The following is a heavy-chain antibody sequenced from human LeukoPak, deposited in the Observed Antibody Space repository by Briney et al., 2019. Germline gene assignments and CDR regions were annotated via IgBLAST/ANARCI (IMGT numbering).Heavy chain of an antibody. J-gene: IGHJ5*02. CDR3: ASLVVVAARNWFDP. CDR2: ISSSSSTI. Sequence: GGSLRLSCAASGYPFSRYSMNWVRQAPGKGLEWVSYISSSSSTIYYADSVKGRFTISRDNAKHSLYLQMNSLRAEDTAVYYCASLVVVAARNWFDPWGQGTLVTVSS. D-gene: IGHD2-15*01. CDR1: GYPFSRYS. V-gene: IGHV3-48*01.